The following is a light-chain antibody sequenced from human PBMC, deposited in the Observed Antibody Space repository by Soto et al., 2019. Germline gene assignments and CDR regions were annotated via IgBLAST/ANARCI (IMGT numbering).Light chain of an antibody. CDR2: LNSDGSH. Sequence: QLVLTQSPSASASLGASVKLTCTLSSGHSSYAIAWHQQQPEKGPRYLMKLNSDGSHSKGDGIPDRFSGSSSGAERYLTISSLQSEDEADYSCQTWGTGMGVFGTGTKLTVL. J-gene: IGLJ1*01. V-gene: IGLV4-69*01. CDR1: SGHSSYA. CDR3: QTWGTGMGV.